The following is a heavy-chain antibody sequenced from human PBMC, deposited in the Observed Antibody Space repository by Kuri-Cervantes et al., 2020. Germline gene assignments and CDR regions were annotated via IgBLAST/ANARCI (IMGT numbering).Heavy chain of an antibody. CDR3: ARGRGVAGTTWYNWFDP. CDR2: ISAYNGNT. CDR1: GYTFTSYG. J-gene: IGHJ5*02. Sequence: ASVKVSCKASGYTFTSYGISWVRQAPGQGLEWMGWISAYNGNTNYAQKLQGRVTMTTDTSTSTAYMELRSPRSDDTAVYYCARGRGVAGTTWYNWFDPWGQGTLVTGSS. V-gene: IGHV1-18*01. D-gene: IGHD1-1*01.